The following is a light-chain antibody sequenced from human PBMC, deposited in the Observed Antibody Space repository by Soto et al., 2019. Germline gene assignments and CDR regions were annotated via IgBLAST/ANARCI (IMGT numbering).Light chain of an antibody. J-gene: IGLJ1*01. Sequence: QSALTQPASVSGSPGQSITISCTGSSSDVGDYNYVSWYQQHPGKAPKLVIYDVGIRPSGVSNRFSGSKSGNTASLTISGLQAEDEADYYCRSYISSSTPVFGTGTKLTVL. V-gene: IGLV2-14*01. CDR1: SSDVGDYNY. CDR2: DVG. CDR3: RSYISSSTPV.